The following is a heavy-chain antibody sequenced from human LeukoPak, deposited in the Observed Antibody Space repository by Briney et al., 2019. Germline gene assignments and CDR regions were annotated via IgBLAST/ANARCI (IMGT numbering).Heavy chain of an antibody. CDR3: ARGGGWYYYGTGSYHPGYPIDY. CDR1: GYTFTGYY. J-gene: IGHJ4*02. CDR2: INPNSGGT. V-gene: IGHV1-2*02. D-gene: IGHD3-10*01. Sequence: ASVKVSCKASGYTFTGYYMHWVRQAPGQGLEWMGWINPNSGGTNYGQKFQGRVTMTRDTSTSTVYMELSSLRSEDTAVYYCARGGGWYYYGTGSYHPGYPIDYWGQGTLVTVSS.